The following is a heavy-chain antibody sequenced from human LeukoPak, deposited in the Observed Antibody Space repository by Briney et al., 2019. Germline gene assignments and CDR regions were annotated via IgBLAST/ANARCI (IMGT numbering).Heavy chain of an antibody. J-gene: IGHJ4*02. D-gene: IGHD5-24*01. CDR3: ATGMG. Sequence: GASVKVSCKASGYTFSNYGMNWVRQAPGQGLEWMGWINTKSGNPMYAQGFTGRFVFSLDTSVNTSFLQINNLDTVDTAVYYCATGMGWGQGTLVTVAS. CDR2: INTKSGNP. CDR1: GYTFSNYG. V-gene: IGHV7-4-1*02.